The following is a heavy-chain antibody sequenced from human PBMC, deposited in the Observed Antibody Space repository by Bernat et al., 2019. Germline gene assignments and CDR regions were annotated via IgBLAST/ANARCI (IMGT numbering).Heavy chain of an antibody. CDR1: GFTFSSYA. CDR3: AGLAIRVTTYFDY. D-gene: IGHD4-11*01. V-gene: IGHV3-30-3*01. Sequence: QVQLVESGGGVVQPGRSLRLSCAASGFTFSSYAMHWVRQAPGKGLEWVAVISYDGSNKYYADSVKGRFTISRDNSKNTLYLQMNSLRAEDTAVYYCAGLAIRVTTYFDYWGQGTLVTVSS. CDR2: ISYDGSNK. J-gene: IGHJ4*02.